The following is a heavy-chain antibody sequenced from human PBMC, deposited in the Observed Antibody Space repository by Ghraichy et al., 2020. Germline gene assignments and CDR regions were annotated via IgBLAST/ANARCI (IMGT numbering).Heavy chain of an antibody. J-gene: IGHJ1*01. Sequence: WGSLRLSCAASGFTFSSYVMSWVRQAPGKGLDWVSGISGSSGSTYYADSVKGRFTISRDNSKNTLYLQMNSLRAEDTAVYYCAKGDYYDILTGFTRGEYFQHWGQGTLVTVSS. CDR2: ISGSSGST. D-gene: IGHD3-9*01. V-gene: IGHV3-23*01. CDR1: GFTFSSYV. CDR3: AKGDYYDILTGFTRGEYFQH.